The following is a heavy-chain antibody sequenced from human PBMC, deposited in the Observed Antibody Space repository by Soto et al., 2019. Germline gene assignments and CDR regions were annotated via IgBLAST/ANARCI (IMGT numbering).Heavy chain of an antibody. J-gene: IGHJ3*02. CDR3: ARDEFRVVPNDYSNSYSSSPGAFDI. D-gene: IGHD4-4*01. CDR2: IWYDGSNK. V-gene: IGHV3-33*01. Sequence: PGGSLRLSCAASGFTFSSYGMHWVRQAPGKGLEWVAVIWYDGSNKYYADSVKGRFTISRDNSKNTLYLQMNSLRAEDTAVYYCARDEFRVVPNDYSNSYSSSPGAFDIWGQGTMVTVSS. CDR1: GFTFSSYG.